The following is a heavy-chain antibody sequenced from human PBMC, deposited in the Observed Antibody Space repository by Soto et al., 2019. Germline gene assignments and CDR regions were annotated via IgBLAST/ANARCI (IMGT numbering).Heavy chain of an antibody. D-gene: IGHD3-16*01. CDR1: GFTFSSYG. V-gene: IGHV3-30*18. J-gene: IGHJ6*02. CDR3: AKDNFPTSRYYYYYHGMDV. CDR2: ISYDGSNK. Sequence: LRLSCAASGFTFSSYGMHWVRQAPGKGLEWVAVISYDGSNKYYADSVKGRFTISRDNSKNTLYLQMNSLRAEDTAVYYCAKDNFPTSRYYYYYHGMDVWGQGTTVTVSS.